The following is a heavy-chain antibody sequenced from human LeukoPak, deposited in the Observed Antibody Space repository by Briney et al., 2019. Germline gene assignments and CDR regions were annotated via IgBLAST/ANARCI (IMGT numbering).Heavy chain of an antibody. CDR3: ATNCGGDCYEAFQRGDAFDI. CDR1: GYSFTSYW. Sequence: GESLKISCKGSGYSFTSYWIGWVRQMPGKGLEWMGIIYPGDSDTRYSPSFQGQVTISADKSISTAYLQWSSLKASDTAMYYCATNCGGDCYEAFQRGDAFDIWGQGTMVTVSS. V-gene: IGHV5-51*01. J-gene: IGHJ3*02. CDR2: IYPGDSDT. D-gene: IGHD2-21*01.